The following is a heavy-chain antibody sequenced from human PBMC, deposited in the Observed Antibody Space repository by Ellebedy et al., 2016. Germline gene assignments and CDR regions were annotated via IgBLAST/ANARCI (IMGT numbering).Heavy chain of an antibody. J-gene: IGHJ6*02. V-gene: IGHV1-2*04. CDR3: ARAMVPYGMDV. Sequence: ASVKVSXXASGYTFTSYGISWVRQAPGQGLEWMGWINPNSGGTNYAQKFQGWVTMTRDTSISTAYMELSRLRSDDTAVYYCARAMVPYGMDVWGQGTTVTVSS. D-gene: IGHD3-10*01. CDR2: INPNSGGT. CDR1: GYTFTSYG.